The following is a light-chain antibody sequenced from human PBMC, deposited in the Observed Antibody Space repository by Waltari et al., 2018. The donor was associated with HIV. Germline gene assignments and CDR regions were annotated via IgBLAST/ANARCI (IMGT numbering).Light chain of an antibody. Sequence: QSVLTQSPSISGTPGQRVAISCSGSSANIGNNYVSWYQQVPGTTPKLLIFWTTQRPSGVSDRFSGSVSGTSASLAISGLRSDDEANYYCAVWDNSLSAQVFGGGTTLTVL. CDR1: SANIGNNY. CDR3: AVWDNSLSAQV. J-gene: IGLJ3*02. CDR2: WTT. V-gene: IGLV1-47*01.